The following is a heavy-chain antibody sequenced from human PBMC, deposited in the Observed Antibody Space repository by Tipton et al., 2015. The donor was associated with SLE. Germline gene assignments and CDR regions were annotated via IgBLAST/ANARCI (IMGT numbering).Heavy chain of an antibody. Sequence: SLRLSCAASGFTFENYAIHWIRQAPGKGLEWVSGFNWDTGRIDYGDSVNGRFTISRDNAQNSLYLQMNSLRAEDTAVYYCVRTPTKYTKVGVASMTSLTFDMWGQGTMVTVSS. V-gene: IGHV3-9*01. CDR1: GFTFENYA. CDR2: FNWDTGRI. CDR3: VRTPTKYTKVGVASMTSLTFDM. D-gene: IGHD1-1*01. J-gene: IGHJ3*02.